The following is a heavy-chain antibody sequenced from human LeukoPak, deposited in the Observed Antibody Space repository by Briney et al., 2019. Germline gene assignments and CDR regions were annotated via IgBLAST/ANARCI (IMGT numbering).Heavy chain of an antibody. D-gene: IGHD4-17*01. Sequence: GGSLRLSCATSGFSFSSHAMTWVRQAPGKGLEWLSAISISGDDTYYADSVKGRFTISRDNPKNTLYLQMNSLSADDMAMYYCANEIRPNDYWGQGTLVTVSS. CDR1: GFSFSSHA. J-gene: IGHJ4*02. CDR2: ISISGDDT. CDR3: ANEIRPNDY. V-gene: IGHV3-23*01.